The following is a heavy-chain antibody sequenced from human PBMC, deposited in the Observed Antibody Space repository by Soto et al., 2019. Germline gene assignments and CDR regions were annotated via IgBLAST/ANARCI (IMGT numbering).Heavy chain of an antibody. CDR3: ARRYGASFDY. Sequence: QVQLQESGPGLVKPSETLSLTCTVSGGSISSYYWSWIRPPPGKGLEWIGDIYYCGRTNYNPSLKSRVTISVDTSKNQFALKLSSVTAADTAVYYWARRYGASFDYWGQGTLGTVSS. J-gene: IGHJ4*02. CDR2: IYYCGRT. CDR1: GGSISSYY. V-gene: IGHV4-59*01. D-gene: IGHD4-17*01.